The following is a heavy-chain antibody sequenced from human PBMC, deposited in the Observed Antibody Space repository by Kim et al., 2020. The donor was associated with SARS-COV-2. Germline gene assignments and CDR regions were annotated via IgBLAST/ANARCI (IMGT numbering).Heavy chain of an antibody. CDR3: ASNPGIAVAGTIRGYYYYYGMDV. CDR2: ISYDGSNK. V-gene: IGHV3-30*04. J-gene: IGHJ6*02. D-gene: IGHD6-19*01. Sequence: GGSLRLSCAASGFTFSSYAMHWVRQAPGKGLEWVAVISYDGSNKYYADSVKGRFTISRDNSKNTLYLQMNSLRAEDTAVYYCASNPGIAVAGTIRGYYYYYGMDVWGQGTTVTVSS. CDR1: GFTFSSYA.